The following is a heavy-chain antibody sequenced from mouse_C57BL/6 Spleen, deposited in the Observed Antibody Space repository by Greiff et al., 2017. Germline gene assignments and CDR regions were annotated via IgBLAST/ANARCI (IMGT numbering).Heavy chain of an antibody. V-gene: IGHV10-3*01. J-gene: IGHJ1*03. CDR3: VRDASYDGYCSWYFDV. D-gene: IGHD2-3*01. CDR2: IRSKSSNYAT. Sequence: EVQVVASGGGLVQPKGSLKLSCAASCFPFNTYAMHWVRQAPGKGLEWVARIRSKSSNYATYYADSVKDRFTISRDDSQSMLYLQMNNQLTDDTAMYYCVRDASYDGYCSWYFDVWGTGTTVTVSS. CDR1: CFPFNTYA.